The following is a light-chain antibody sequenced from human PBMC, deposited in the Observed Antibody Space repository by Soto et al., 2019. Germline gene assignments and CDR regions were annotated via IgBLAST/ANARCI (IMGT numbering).Light chain of an antibody. V-gene: IGLV2-23*01. CDR3: CAYASTHLV. Sequence: QSALTQPASVSGSPGQSITISCTGTSSDVGSSNLLSWYQQHPGKAPKLMIYDGDKRPSGVSSRFSASRSGNTASLTISGLQAEDEADYSGCAYASTHLVFGGGTKLTVL. J-gene: IGLJ2*01. CDR2: DGD. CDR1: SSDVGSSNL.